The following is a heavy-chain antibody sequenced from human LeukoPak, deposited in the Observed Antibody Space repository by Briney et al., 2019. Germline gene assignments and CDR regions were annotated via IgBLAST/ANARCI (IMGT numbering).Heavy chain of an antibody. V-gene: IGHV3-9*01. CDR2: ITWNSGSR. J-gene: IGHJ4*02. CDR1: GFTFDGCV. Sequence: PGGSLRLSCAASGFTFDGCVIHWVRQAPGKGLEWVSSITWNSGSRAFADSVKGRFTLSRDNAKNSLYLQMNSLRAEDTAVYYCAKVSRPYSNYVGFDYWGQGTLVTVSS. D-gene: IGHD4-11*01. CDR3: AKVSRPYSNYVGFDY.